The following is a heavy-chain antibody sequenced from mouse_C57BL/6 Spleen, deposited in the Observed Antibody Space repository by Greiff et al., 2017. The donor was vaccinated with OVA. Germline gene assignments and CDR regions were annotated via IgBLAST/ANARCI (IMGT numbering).Heavy chain of an antibody. Sequence: VQLKESGPELVKPGASVKIPCKASGYTFTDYNMDWVKQSHGKSLEWIGDINPNNGGTIYNQKFKGKATLTVDKSSSTAYMELRSLTSEDTAVYYCARWDGNYLAYWGQGTLVTVSA. CDR3: ARWDGNYLAY. J-gene: IGHJ3*01. D-gene: IGHD2-1*01. V-gene: IGHV1-18*01. CDR1: GYTFTDYN. CDR2: INPNNGGT.